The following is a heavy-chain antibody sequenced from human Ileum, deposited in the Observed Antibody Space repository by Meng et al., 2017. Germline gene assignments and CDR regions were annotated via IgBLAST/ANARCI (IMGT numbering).Heavy chain of an antibody. Sequence: QVQLQQWGAGLLKPSETLSLTCAIGGGSFSTYYWSWIRQPPGKGLEWIGEISRSGTTNYNPSLKSRVTISVDTSKNQFSLTVTSVTAADSALYYCARSGVTTVTYLDWGQGTLVTVSS. V-gene: IGHV4-34*01. CDR1: GGSFSTYY. J-gene: IGHJ4*02. D-gene: IGHD4-11*01. CDR2: ISRSGTT. CDR3: ARSGVTTVTYLD.